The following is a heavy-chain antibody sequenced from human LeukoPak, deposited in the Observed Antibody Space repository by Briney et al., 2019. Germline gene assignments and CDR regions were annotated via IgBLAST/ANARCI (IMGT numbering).Heavy chain of an antibody. CDR2: ISSSSSYI. Sequence: PGGSLRLSCAASGFTFSSYSMNWVRQAPGKGLEWVSSISSSSSYIYYADSVKGRFTISRDNAKNSLYLQMNSLRAEDTAVYYCARDSSGYASRYFDNWGQGTLVTVSS. CDR3: ARDSSGYASRYFDN. J-gene: IGHJ4*02. CDR1: GFTFSSYS. D-gene: IGHD3-3*01. V-gene: IGHV3-21*01.